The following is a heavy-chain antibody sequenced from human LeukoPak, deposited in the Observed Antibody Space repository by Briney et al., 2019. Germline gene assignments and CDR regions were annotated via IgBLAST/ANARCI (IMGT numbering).Heavy chain of an antibody. J-gene: IGHJ4*02. CDR2: IYPGDSDT. V-gene: IGHV5-51*01. D-gene: IGHD1-26*01. CDR1: GYMFTRKW. Sequence: GESLKISCKGSGYMFTRKWIGWVRQMPGKGLEWMGIIYPGDSDTRYSPSFQGQVTISADKSISTAYLQWSSLKALDTAMYYCAIRYSGSYNDYWGQGTLVTVSS. CDR3: AIRYSGSYNDY.